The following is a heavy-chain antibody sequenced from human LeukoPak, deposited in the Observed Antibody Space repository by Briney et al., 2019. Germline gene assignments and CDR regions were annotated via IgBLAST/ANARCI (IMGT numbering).Heavy chain of an antibody. Sequence: SETLSLTCTVSGGSISSSSYYWGWIRQPPGKGLEWIGSIYYSGSTYYNPSLKSRVTISVDTSKNQFSLRLSSVTAADTAVYYCAKDRGWELLGLDYWGQGTLVTVSS. CDR3: AKDRGWELLGLDY. CDR2: IYYSGST. J-gene: IGHJ4*02. D-gene: IGHD1-26*01. CDR1: GGSISSSSYY. V-gene: IGHV4-39*07.